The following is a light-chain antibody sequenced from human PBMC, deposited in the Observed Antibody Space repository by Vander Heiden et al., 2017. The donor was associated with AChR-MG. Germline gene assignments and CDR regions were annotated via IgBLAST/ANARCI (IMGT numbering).Light chain of an antibody. CDR1: QSVSSSY. V-gene: IGKV3-20*01. J-gene: IGKJ1*01. CDR3: QQSCTSPST. Sequence: EIVLTQSPGTLSLSPGERATLSCRASQSVSSSYLGWYQQKPVQAPRLLMYGASSRATGIPDRFSGSGSGTDFTLTISRLDPEDFAVYYCQQSCTSPSTFGQGTKVEI. CDR2: GAS.